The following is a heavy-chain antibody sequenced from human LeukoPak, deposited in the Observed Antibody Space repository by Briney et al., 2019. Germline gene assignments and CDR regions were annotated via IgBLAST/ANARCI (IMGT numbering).Heavy chain of an antibody. CDR3: TTLRFDYDFWSGYRIFDY. D-gene: IGHD3-3*01. CDR1: GFTFSSYS. CDR2: IKSKTDGGTT. J-gene: IGHJ4*02. V-gene: IGHV3-15*01. Sequence: ARGSLRLSCAASGFTFSSYSMNWVRQVPGKGLEWVGRIKSKTDGGTTDYAAPVKGRFTISRDDSKNTLYLQMNSLKTEDTAVYYCTTLRFDYDFWSGYRIFDYWGQGTLVTVSS.